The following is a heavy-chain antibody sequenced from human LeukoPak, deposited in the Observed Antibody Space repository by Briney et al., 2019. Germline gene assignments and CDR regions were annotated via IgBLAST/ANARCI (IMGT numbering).Heavy chain of an antibody. D-gene: IGHD2-15*01. CDR1: GFTFSSYA. CDR2: ISYDGSNK. CDR3: AGQLGYCSGGSCLDY. V-gene: IGHV3-30*04. J-gene: IGHJ4*02. Sequence: GGSLRLSCAASGFTFSSYAMHWVRQAPGKGLEWVAVISYDGSNKYYADSVKGRFTISRDNSKNALYLQMNSLRAEDTAVYYCAGQLGYCSGGSCLDYWGQGTLVTVSS.